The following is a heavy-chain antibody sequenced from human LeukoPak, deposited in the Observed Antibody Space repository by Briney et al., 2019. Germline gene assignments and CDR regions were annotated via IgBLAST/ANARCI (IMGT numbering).Heavy chain of an antibody. V-gene: IGHV3-30*02. J-gene: IGHJ4*02. D-gene: IGHD6-13*01. CDR3: AKDSRSWSTFDY. CDR1: GFTFSSYG. CDR2: IRYDGSNK. Sequence: GGSLRFSCAASGFTFSSYGMHWVRQAPGKGLEWVAFIRYDGSNKYYADSVKGRFTISRDNSKNTLYLQMNSLRAEDTAVYYCAKDSRSWSTFDYWGQGTLVTVSS.